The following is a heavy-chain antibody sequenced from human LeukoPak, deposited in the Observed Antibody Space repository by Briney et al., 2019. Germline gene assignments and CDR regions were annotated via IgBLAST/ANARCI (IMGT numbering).Heavy chain of an antibody. V-gene: IGHV4-39*01. J-gene: IGHJ3*02. Sequence: SETLSLTCTVSGGSISSSSYYCGWIRQPPGKGLEWIGSIYYSGSTSSNPSLKSRATISVDTSRNQFSLKLSSVTAADTAVYYCARHISALGYCSGGSCKAGIYDSSGSSDAFDIWGQGTMVTVSS. D-gene: IGHD2-15*01. CDR1: GGSISSSSYY. CDR2: IYYSGST. CDR3: ARHISALGYCSGGSCKAGIYDSSGSSDAFDI.